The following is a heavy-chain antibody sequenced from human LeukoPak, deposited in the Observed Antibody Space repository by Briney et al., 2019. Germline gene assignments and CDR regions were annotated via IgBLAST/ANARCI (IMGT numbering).Heavy chain of an antibody. Sequence: SETLSLTCTVSGDSISSYYWSWIRQPPGKGREWIGYIYYSDSTNYNPSLKSRVTISVDTSKNQFSLKLSSVTAADTAVYYCARRGIAAAGYDYWGQGTLVTVSS. CDR2: IYYSDST. J-gene: IGHJ4*02. D-gene: IGHD6-13*01. V-gene: IGHV4-59*08. CDR3: ARRGIAAAGYDY. CDR1: GDSISSYY.